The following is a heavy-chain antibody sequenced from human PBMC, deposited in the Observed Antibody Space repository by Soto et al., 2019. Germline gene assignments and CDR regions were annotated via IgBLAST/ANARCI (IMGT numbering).Heavy chain of an antibody. J-gene: IGHJ3*02. CDR2: IIPILGIA. CDR1: GGTFSSYT. D-gene: IGHD3-10*01. CDR3: ARDRDYGEGGSGSYGAFDI. Sequence: QVQLVQSGAEVKKPGSSVKVSCKASGGTFSSYTISWVRQAPGQGLEWMGRIIPILGIANYAQKFQGRVTITADKSTSTAYMGLRSLRTGDTAVYYCARDRDYGEGGSGSYGAFDIWCQGTMVTVSS. V-gene: IGHV1-69*08.